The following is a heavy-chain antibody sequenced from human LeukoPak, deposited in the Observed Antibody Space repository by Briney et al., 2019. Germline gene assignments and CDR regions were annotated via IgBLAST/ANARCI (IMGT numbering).Heavy chain of an antibody. Sequence: PSETLSLTCAVYGGSFSGYYWSWIRQPPGKGLEWIGEINHSGSTNYNPSLKSRVTISVDTSKNQFSLKLSSVTAADTAVYYCASRGDGSGLYNYWGQGTLVTVSS. CDR3: ASRGDGSGLYNY. V-gene: IGHV4-34*01. J-gene: IGHJ4*02. CDR2: INHSGST. CDR1: GGSFSGYY. D-gene: IGHD3-10*01.